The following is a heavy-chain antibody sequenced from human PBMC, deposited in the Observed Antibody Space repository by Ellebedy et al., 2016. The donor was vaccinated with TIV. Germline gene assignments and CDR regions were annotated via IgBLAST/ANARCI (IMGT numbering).Heavy chain of an antibody. CDR1: GYTFTGYY. CDR3: ASVTFSSLSPFDY. V-gene: IGHV1-2*04. CDR2: INPNSGGT. J-gene: IGHJ4*02. Sequence: AASVKVSCKASGYTFTGYYMHWVRQAPGQGLEWMGWINPNSGGTNYAQKFQGWVTMTRDTSITTAYMELKRLTSDDTATYYCASVTFSSLSPFDYWGQGTLVTVSS. D-gene: IGHD2-2*01.